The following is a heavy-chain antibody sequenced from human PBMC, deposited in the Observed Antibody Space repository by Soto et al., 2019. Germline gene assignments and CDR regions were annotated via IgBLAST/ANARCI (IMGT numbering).Heavy chain of an antibody. Sequence: HPGGSLRLSCAASGFTFTSYSMNWVRQAPGKGLEWVAYITSGGNTIYYADSVKGRFTISRDNAKNSLYLQMDSLRAEDTAVFYCARDHDFSFDYWGQGTLVTVSS. D-gene: IGHD1-1*01. CDR1: GFTFTSYS. CDR2: ITSGGNTI. CDR3: ARDHDFSFDY. V-gene: IGHV3-48*01. J-gene: IGHJ4*02.